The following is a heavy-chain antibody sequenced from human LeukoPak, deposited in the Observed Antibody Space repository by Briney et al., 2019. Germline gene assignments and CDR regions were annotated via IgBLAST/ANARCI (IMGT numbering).Heavy chain of an antibody. D-gene: IGHD3-22*01. V-gene: IGHV1-2*02. Sequence: EASVKVSCKTSGYTFSGYYIHWVRQAPGQGLEWMGWINPNTGDTTYAQNFQGRVTMARDTSINTAYMELTRLRSDDTAVYYCAREGGYYDTTGYYAYWGQGSLVTVSS. CDR2: INPNTGDT. CDR1: GYTFSGYY. CDR3: AREGGYYDTTGYYAY. J-gene: IGHJ4*02.